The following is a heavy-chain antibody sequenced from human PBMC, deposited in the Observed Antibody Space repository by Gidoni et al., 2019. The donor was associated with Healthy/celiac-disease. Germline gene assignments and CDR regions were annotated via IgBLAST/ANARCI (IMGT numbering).Heavy chain of an antibody. CDR2: IYDSGRT. J-gene: IGHJ3*02. V-gene: IGHV4-59*12. CDR1: GGSISSYY. Sequence: QVQLQESVPGLVKPSETLSLTCTVSGGSISSYYWSWIRQPTGKGLEWIGYIYDSGRTNYNPSLKSRVTRSVDTSKNQFSLKLSSVTAADTAVYYCARENKGSWYDDAFDIWGQGTMVTVSS. D-gene: IGHD6-13*01. CDR3: ARENKGSWYDDAFDI.